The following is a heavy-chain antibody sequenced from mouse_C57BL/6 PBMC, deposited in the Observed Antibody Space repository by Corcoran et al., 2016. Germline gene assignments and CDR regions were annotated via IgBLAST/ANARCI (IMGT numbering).Heavy chain of an antibody. V-gene: IGHV9-3*01. CDR1: GYTFTTYG. D-gene: IGHD4-1*01. Sequence: QIQLVQSGPELKKPGETVKISCKASGYTFTTYGMSWVKQAPGKGLKWMGWINTYSGVPTYADDFKGRFAFSLETSASTAYLQINNLKNEDTATYFCARYWDGYAMDYWGQGTSVTVSS. CDR3: ARYWDGYAMDY. CDR2: INTYSGVP. J-gene: IGHJ4*01.